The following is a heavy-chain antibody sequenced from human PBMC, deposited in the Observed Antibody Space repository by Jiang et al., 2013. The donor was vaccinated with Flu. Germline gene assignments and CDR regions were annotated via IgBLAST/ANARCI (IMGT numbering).Heavy chain of an antibody. V-gene: IGHV4-59*08. CDR3: ARQDVGVPASNGY. J-gene: IGHJ4*02. Sequence: SLKSRVTISVDTSKNQFSLKLSSVTAADTAVYYCARQDVGVPASNGYWGQGTLVTVSS. D-gene: IGHD2-2*01.